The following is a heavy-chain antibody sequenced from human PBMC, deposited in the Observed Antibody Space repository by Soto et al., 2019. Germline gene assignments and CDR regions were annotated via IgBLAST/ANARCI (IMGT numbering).Heavy chain of an antibody. CDR2: IYYSGST. Sequence: SETLSLTCRVSGGSISSYYWSWIRQPPGKGLEWIGYIYYSGSTNYNPSLKSRVTISVDTSKNQFSLKLSSVTAADTAVYYCARGRYYYYGMDVWGQGTTVTVSS. V-gene: IGHV4-59*01. CDR3: ARGRYYYYGMDV. J-gene: IGHJ6*02. CDR1: GGSISSYY.